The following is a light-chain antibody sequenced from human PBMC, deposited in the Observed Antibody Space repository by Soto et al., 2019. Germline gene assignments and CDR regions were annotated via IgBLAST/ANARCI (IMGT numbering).Light chain of an antibody. CDR1: QGIRND. J-gene: IGKJ1*01. CDR2: AAS. CDR3: LQHNSYPRT. Sequence: DIQMTQSPSSLSASVGDRVTITCRASQGIRNDLAWYHQKPGKAPKRLIYAASSLQSGVPSRFSGSGSGTEFPLTISSLQPEDFATYYCLQHNSYPRTFGQGTKVEIK. V-gene: IGKV1-17*01.